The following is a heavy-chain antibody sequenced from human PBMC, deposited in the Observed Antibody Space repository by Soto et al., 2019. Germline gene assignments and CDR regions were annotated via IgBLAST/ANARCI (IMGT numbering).Heavy chain of an antibody. J-gene: IGHJ4*02. D-gene: IGHD3-22*01. V-gene: IGHV3-33*01. CDR2: IWYDGSNK. CDR1: GFTFSSYG. CDR3: ARDGRDSSGYYSLDY. Sequence: QVQLVESGGGVVQPGRSLRLSCAASGFTFSSYGMHWVRQAPGKGLEWVAVIWYDGSNKYYADSVKGRFTISRDNSKNTLYLQMNGLIAEDTAVYYCARDGRDSSGYYSLDYWGQGTLVTVTS.